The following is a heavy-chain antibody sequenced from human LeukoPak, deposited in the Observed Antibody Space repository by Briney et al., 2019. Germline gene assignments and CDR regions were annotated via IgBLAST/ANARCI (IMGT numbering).Heavy chain of an antibody. J-gene: IGHJ4*02. CDR3: AKELDTMFFDY. D-gene: IGHD5-18*01. CDR2: AGWAGGTT. Sequence: GGSLRLSCATSGFNFDRYTIHWVRQAPGKGLEWVSLAGWAGGTTYYSDSVRGRFTISRDSGKNSVYLQTNSLTTDDTAFYFCAKELDTMFFDYWGQGALVTVSS. CDR1: GFNFDRYT. V-gene: IGHV3-43*01.